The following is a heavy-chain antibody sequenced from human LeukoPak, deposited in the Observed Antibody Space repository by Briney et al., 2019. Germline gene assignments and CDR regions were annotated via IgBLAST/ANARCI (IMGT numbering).Heavy chain of an antibody. Sequence: SETLSLTCTVSGGSVSSGSYYWSWIRQPPGKGLEWIGYIYYSGSTYYNPSLKSRVTISVDTSKNQFSLKLSSVAAADTAVYYCARDPTAAGKGAWFDPWGQGTLVTVSS. CDR1: GGSVSSGSYY. CDR2: IYYSGST. J-gene: IGHJ5*02. CDR3: ARDPTAAGKGAWFDP. D-gene: IGHD6-13*01. V-gene: IGHV4-61*01.